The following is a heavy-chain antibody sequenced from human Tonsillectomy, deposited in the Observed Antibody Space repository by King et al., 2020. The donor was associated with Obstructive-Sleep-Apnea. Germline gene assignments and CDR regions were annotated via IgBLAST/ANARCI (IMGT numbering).Heavy chain of an antibody. CDR2: ISSSSSTI. V-gene: IGHV3-48*04. CDR1: GFTFSSYS. CDR3: ARDSLRYYDFWSGYFMEGESPNFDY. D-gene: IGHD3-3*01. Sequence: VQLVESGGGLVQPGGSLRLSCAASGFTFSSYSMNWVRQAPGKGLEWVSYISSSSSTIYYADSVKGRFTISRDNAKNSLYLQMNSLRAEDTAVYYCARDSLRYYDFWSGYFMEGESPNFDYWGQGTLVTVSS. J-gene: IGHJ4*02.